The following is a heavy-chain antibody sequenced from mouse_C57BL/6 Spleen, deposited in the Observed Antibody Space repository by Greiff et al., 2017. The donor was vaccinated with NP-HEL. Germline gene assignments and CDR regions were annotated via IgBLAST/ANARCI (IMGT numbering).Heavy chain of an antibody. CDR3: ARGDYEGMDY. CDR1: GYTFTDYY. CDR2: IYPGSGNT. J-gene: IGHJ4*01. V-gene: IGHV1-76*01. D-gene: IGHD2-4*01. Sequence: QVQLQQSGAELVRPGASVKLSCKASGYTFTDYYINWVKQRPGQGLEWIARIYPGSGNTYYNEKFKGKATLTAEKSSSTAYMQLSSLTSEDSAVYFCARGDYEGMDYWGQGTSVTVSS.